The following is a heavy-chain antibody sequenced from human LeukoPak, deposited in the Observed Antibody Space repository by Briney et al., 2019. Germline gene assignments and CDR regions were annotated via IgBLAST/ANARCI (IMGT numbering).Heavy chain of an antibody. J-gene: IGHJ4*02. CDR1: GFTFSSYD. CDR2: IGTAGDT. D-gene: IGHD3-10*01. V-gene: IGHV3-13*01. CDR3: AKDSGSGSCDY. Sequence: GGSLRLSCAASGFTFSSYDMHWVRQATGKGLEWVSAIGTAGDTYYPGSVKGRFTISRENAKNSLYLQMNSLRAEDTALYYCAKDSGSGSCDYWGQGTLVTVSS.